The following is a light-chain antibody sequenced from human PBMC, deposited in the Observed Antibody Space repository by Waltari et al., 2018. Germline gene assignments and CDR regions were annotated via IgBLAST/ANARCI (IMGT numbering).Light chain of an antibody. Sequence: SSELTQDPAVSVALGQTVRITCQGDSLRRSYASWYQQKPGQAPVLVIYGKNNRPSGIPDRFSDSSSGNTASLTITGAQAEDEADYYCNSRDSSGNHVVFGGGTKLTVL. CDR2: GKN. CDR1: SLRRSY. CDR3: NSRDSSGNHVV. V-gene: IGLV3-19*01. J-gene: IGLJ2*01.